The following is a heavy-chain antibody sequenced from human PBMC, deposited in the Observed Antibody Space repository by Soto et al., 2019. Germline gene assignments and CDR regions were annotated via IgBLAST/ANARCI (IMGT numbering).Heavy chain of an antibody. CDR3: ASRVPHGTYGAPYFQH. CDR2: ISFDGSDI. J-gene: IGHJ1*01. Sequence: GGSLRLSCAASGFTFSSYGMHWVRQAPGKGLEWVAVISFDGSDIYYADSVKGRFTISRDNSKNTLSLQMDSLRADDSAVYYCASRVPHGTYGAPYFQHWGQGTLVTVSS. CDR1: GFTFSSYG. D-gene: IGHD1-26*01. V-gene: IGHV3-30*03.